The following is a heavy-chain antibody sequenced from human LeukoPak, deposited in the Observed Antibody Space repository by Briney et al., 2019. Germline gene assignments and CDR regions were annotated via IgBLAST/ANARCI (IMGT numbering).Heavy chain of an antibody. Sequence: SETLSLTCTVSGDSVSSTNFYRGWVRQPPGKGLEWIGSIYYSGSTHYNPSLQSRISISVDTSKNQFSLKLSSVTAADTAVYYCARGNLGLGYMDVWGKGTTVTVSS. D-gene: IGHD3-16*01. CDR3: ARGNLGLGYMDV. J-gene: IGHJ6*03. CDR2: IYYSGST. V-gene: IGHV4-39*07. CDR1: GDSVSSTNFY.